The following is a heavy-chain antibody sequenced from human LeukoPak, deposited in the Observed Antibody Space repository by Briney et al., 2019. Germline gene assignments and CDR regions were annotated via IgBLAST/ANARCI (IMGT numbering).Heavy chain of an antibody. V-gene: IGHV3-64D*09. D-gene: IGHD6-19*01. CDR1: GFTFSSYA. Sequence: PGGSLRLSCSASGFTFSSYAMHWVRQAPGKGLEYVSAISSNGGSTYYADSVKGRFTISRGNSKNTLYLQMSSLRAEDTAVYYCVKGESYSSGWYGGYFDYWGQGTLVTVSS. J-gene: IGHJ4*02. CDR3: VKGESYSSGWYGGYFDY. CDR2: ISSNGGST.